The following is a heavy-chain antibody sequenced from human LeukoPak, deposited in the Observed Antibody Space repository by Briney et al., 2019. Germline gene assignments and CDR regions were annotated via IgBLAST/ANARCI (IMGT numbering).Heavy chain of an antibody. D-gene: IGHD1-26*01. CDR3: ARSIVGATYFDY. V-gene: IGHV3-30-3*01. Sequence: GGSLRLSCAASGFTFSSYAMHWVRQAPGKGLEWVAVISYDGSNKYYADSVKGRFTISRDNSKNTLYLQMNSLRAEDTAVYYCARSIVGATYFDYWGRGTLVTVSS. J-gene: IGHJ4*02. CDR1: GFTFSSYA. CDR2: ISYDGSNK.